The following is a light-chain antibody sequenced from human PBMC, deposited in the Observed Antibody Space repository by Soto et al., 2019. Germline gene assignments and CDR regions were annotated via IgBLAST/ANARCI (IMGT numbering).Light chain of an antibody. Sequence: QSVLTQPPSVSAAPGQKVTISCSGSSSNVGNNYVSWYQQLPGTAPKLLIYDNNKRPSGIPDRFSGSKSGTSATLAITGLQTGDEDDYYCGTWVTSLSVGHVFGTGTKLTVL. CDR2: DNN. CDR1: SSNVGNNY. V-gene: IGLV1-51*01. J-gene: IGLJ1*01. CDR3: GTWVTSLSVGHV.